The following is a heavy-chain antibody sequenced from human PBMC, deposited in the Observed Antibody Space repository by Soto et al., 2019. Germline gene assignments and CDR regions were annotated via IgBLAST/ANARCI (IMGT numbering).Heavy chain of an antibody. J-gene: IGHJ6*03. CDR2: ISWNGGTK. V-gene: IGHV3-9*01. Sequence: EVQLVESGGGLVQPGKSLRLACAASGLSFDEYGMHWVRQAPGKGLEWVAGISWNGGTKDYAASVKGRFTISRDSAKNFLYLQMNSLRAEDTALYYCANVIQPPPEGINYYFYYMDVWGKGTAVTVSS. CDR1: GLSFDEYG. CDR3: ANVIQPPPEGINYYFYYMDV. D-gene: IGHD5-18*01.